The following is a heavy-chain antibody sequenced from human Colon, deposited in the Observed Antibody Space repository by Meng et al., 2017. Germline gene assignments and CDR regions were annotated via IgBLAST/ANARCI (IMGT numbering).Heavy chain of an antibody. Sequence: SVKVSCKASGGTFSSYAISWVRQAPGQGFEWMGGIIPIFGTANYAQKFQGRVTITADESTSTAYMELSSLRSEDTAVYYCARGSSGYYYVDYWGQGTLVTVSS. D-gene: IGHD3-22*01. J-gene: IGHJ4*02. CDR3: ARGSSGYYYVDY. CDR2: IIPIFGTA. CDR1: GGTFSSYA. V-gene: IGHV1-69*13.